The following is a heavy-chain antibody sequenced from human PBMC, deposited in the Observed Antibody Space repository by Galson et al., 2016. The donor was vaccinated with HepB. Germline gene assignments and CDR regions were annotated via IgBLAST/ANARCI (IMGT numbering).Heavy chain of an antibody. CDR2: IRGGGPET. CDR3: ARGMRGPDY. Sequence: SLRLSCAASGFTFHDAWMSWVRQTPGRGLEWISGIRGGGPETYYADSVKGRFTITRDNSKNTVFLQLNSLRVEDTALYDCARGMRGPDYWGQGTLVTVSS. D-gene: IGHD3-10*01. J-gene: IGHJ4*02. CDR1: GFTFHDAW. V-gene: IGHV3-23*01.